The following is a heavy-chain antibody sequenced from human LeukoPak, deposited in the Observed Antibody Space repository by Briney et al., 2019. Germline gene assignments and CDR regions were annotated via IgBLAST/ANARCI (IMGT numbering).Heavy chain of an antibody. Sequence: PSETLSLTCTVSGGSISSYYWSWIRQPPGKGLEWIGYIYYSGSTNYNPSLKSRVTISVDTSKNQFSLKLSSVTAADTAVYYCARGPPHYDILTGYPMGGMDVWGQGTTVTVSS. D-gene: IGHD3-9*01. V-gene: IGHV4-59*01. CDR1: GGSISSYY. J-gene: IGHJ6*02. CDR3: ARGPPHYDILTGYPMGGMDV. CDR2: IYYSGST.